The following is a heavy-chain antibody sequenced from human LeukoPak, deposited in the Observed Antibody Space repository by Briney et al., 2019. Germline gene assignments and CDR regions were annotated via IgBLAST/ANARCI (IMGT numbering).Heavy chain of an antibody. CDR2: IRYDGSNK. D-gene: IGHD3-10*01. V-gene: IGHV3-30*02. J-gene: IGHJ6*03. CDR1: GFTFSSYG. Sequence: GGSLRLSCAASGFTFSSYGMHWVRQAPGKGLEWVAFIRYDGSNKYYADSVKGRFTISRDNSKNTLYLQMNSLRAEDTAVYYCAKGGPAARGDYYYYMDVWGKGTTVTISS. CDR3: AKGGPAARGDYYYYMDV.